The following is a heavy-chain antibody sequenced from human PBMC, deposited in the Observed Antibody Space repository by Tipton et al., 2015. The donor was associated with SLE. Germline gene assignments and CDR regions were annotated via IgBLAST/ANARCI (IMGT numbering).Heavy chain of an antibody. CDR1: GFTFSSYS. J-gene: IGHJ6*03. CDR2: ISRSSSYI. D-gene: IGHD7-27*01. Sequence: SLRLSCAASGFTFSSYSMNWVRQAPGKGLEWVSSISRSSSYIYYADSVKGRFTISRDNAKNSLYLQMNSLRAEDTAVYYCARDPGWGNYYYYYMDVWGNGTTVTVSS. CDR3: ARDPGWGNYYYYYMDV. V-gene: IGHV3-21*03.